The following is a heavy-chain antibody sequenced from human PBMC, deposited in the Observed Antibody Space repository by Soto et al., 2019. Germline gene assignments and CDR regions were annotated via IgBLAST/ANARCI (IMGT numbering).Heavy chain of an antibody. V-gene: IGHV1-2*02. J-gene: IGHJ6*02. CDR1: GYTFTGYY. Sequence: QVQLVQSGAEVKKPGASVKVSCKASGYTFTGYYMHWVRQAPGQGLEWMGWINPNSGGTNYAQKFQGRVTMTRDTSISTAYMELSRLRSDDTAVYYCARDQGTMVRGVIMTQVYYYGMDVWCQGTTVTVSS. D-gene: IGHD3-10*01. CDR3: ARDQGTMVRGVIMTQVYYYGMDV. CDR2: INPNSGGT.